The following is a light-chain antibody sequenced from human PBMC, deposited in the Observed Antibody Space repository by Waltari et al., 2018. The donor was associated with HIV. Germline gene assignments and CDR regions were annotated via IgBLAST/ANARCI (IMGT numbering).Light chain of an antibody. J-gene: IGKJ1*01. V-gene: IGKV3-11*01. CDR2: DAS. Sequence: IVLTQSPATLSLSPGERATLSCRASQSVSDYLAWYQQKPGQAPRLLFYDASNRATGIPARFSGSGSGTDFTLTISSLEPEDFAVYYCQQRTSWPPWTFGQGTKVEIK. CDR3: QQRTSWPPWT. CDR1: QSVSDY.